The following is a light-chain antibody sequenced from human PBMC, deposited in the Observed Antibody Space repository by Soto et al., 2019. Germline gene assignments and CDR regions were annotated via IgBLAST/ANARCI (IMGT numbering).Light chain of an antibody. V-gene: IGKV1-9*01. Sequence: DIQLTQSPSLLSASVVDRVTITCRASHDISTYLAWHQQKPGKAPKLMIYEASTLQSGVPSRFSGSGSGTEFTLTISGLLPEDFATYHCQQLNTLPFTFGQGTRLEIK. J-gene: IGKJ5*01. CDR1: HDISTY. CDR2: EAS. CDR3: QQLNTLPFT.